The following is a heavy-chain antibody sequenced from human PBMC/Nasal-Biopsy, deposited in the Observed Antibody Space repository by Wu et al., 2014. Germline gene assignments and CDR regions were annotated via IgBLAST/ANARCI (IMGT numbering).Heavy chain of an antibody. J-gene: IGHJ4*02. CDR1: GFIISDYE. V-gene: IGHV3-23*01. CDR2: IGSSGDNRDGST. Sequence: LRLSCAASGFIISDYEMNWVRQAPGKGLEWVSYIGSSGDNRDGSTYYADSVRGRFTISRDNYKNTLYLQMNRLRVEDTAVYYCAKDFHEGMIGGFDYWGQGTLVTVSS. CDR3: AKDFHEGMIGGFDY. D-gene: IGHD3-16*01.